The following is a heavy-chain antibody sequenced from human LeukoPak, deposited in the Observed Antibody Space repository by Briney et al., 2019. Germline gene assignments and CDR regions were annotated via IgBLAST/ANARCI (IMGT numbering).Heavy chain of an antibody. D-gene: IGHD5-18*01. CDR3: ARGLSGYSYGYMGYYYYMDV. Sequence: GASVKVSCKASGGTFSSYTISWVRQAPGQGLEWMGRIIPIFGTANYAQKFQGRVTITTDESTSTAYMELSSLRSEDTAVYYCARGLSGYSYGYMGYYYYMDVWGKGTTVTVSS. CDR1: GGTFSSYT. CDR2: IIPIFGTA. V-gene: IGHV1-69*05. J-gene: IGHJ6*03.